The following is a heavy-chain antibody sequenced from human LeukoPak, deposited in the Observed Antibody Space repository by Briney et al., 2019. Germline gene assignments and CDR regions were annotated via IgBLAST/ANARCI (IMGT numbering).Heavy chain of an antibody. J-gene: IGHJ5*02. Sequence: ASVKVSCKASGYTFTGYYMHWVRQAPGQGLEWMGWINPNSGGTNYAQKFQGRLTMTRDTSISTAYMELSRLRSDDTAVYYCARDRRVGSSSVNWFDPWGQGSLVTVSS. D-gene: IGHD6-6*01. V-gene: IGHV1-2*02. CDR3: ARDRRVGSSSVNWFDP. CDR1: GYTFTGYY. CDR2: INPNSGGT.